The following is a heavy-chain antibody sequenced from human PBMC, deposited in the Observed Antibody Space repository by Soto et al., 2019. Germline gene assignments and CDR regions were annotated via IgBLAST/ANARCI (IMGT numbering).Heavy chain of an antibody. CDR1: GASISSGGYS. D-gene: IGHD3-22*01. CDR2: IYQCGST. CDR3: ARRINYHDSSGYYDY. Sequence: TLCLTCAGSGASISSGGYSLSWIRQPTGKGLEWIGYIYQCGSTYYTASHESRVTISGDRPKNQVSLKLSSVTAADTAVYYCARRINYHDSSGYYDYWRQRTLVTVS. J-gene: IGHJ4*02. V-gene: IGHV4-30-2*01.